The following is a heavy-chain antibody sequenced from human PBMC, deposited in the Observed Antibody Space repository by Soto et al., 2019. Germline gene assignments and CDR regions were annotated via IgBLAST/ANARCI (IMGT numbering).Heavy chain of an antibody. CDR1: GFTFSNYE. CDR2: ISSDGSTI. Sequence: EVQLVESGGDLVQPGGSLRLSCAASGFTFSNYEMNWVRQAPGKGLEWVSYISSDGSTIYYADSVKGRFTISRDNAKNSLSLQMTSLRLADTAVYYCVRDRSGNSFYYYYYGMDVWGQGTAVTVSS. D-gene: IGHD2-15*01. CDR3: VRDRSGNSFYYYYYGMDV. J-gene: IGHJ6*02. V-gene: IGHV3-48*03.